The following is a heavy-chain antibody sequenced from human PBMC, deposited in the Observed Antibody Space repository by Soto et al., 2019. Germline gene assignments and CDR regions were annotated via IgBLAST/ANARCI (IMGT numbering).Heavy chain of an antibody. D-gene: IGHD3-3*01. CDR3: ARDRFWSGPYYYYYYGMDV. V-gene: IGHV1-18*01. CDR2: ISAYNGNT. Sequence: ASVKVACKASGYTVTIYGISWVRQAPGQGLEWMGWISAYNGNTNYAQKLQGRVTMTTDTSTSTAYMELRSVRSDDTAVYYCARDRFWSGPYYYYYYGMDVWGQGTTVTVSS. J-gene: IGHJ6*02. CDR1: GYTVTIYG.